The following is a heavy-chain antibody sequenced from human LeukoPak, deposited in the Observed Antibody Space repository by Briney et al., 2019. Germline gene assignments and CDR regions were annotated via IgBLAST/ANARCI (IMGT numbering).Heavy chain of an antibody. J-gene: IGHJ4*02. CDR3: ARDLDQYSGRFGGFGHDF. Sequence: GASVKVSCKASGYTFTNYGINWVRQAPGQGLEWMGWISAYNGNTNYAQKLQGRVTMTTDTSTSTAYMELRSLRSDDTVVYYCARDLDQYSGRFGGFGHDFWGQGTLVTVSS. CDR2: ISAYNGNT. V-gene: IGHV1-18*01. CDR1: GYTFTNYG. D-gene: IGHD1-26*01.